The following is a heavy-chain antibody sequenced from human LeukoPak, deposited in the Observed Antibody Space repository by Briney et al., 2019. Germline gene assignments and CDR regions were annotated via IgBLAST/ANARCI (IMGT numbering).Heavy chain of an antibody. CDR3: AMYYYDTSGPYVGAFDI. CDR1: GYAFSNFD. V-gene: IGHV1-8*01. D-gene: IGHD3-22*01. Sequence: ASVKVSCKASGYAFSNFDINWVRQATGQGLEWLGWMNPNSGHTGFAQKFQGRVTMTRDTSISTAYMELSSLRSEDTAMYYCAMYYYDTSGPYVGAFDIWGQGTMVTVSS. J-gene: IGHJ3*02. CDR2: MNPNSGHT.